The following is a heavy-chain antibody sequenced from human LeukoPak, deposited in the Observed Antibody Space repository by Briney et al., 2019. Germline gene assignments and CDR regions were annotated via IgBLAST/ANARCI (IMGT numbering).Heavy chain of an antibody. Sequence: SETLSLTCTVSGGSVSSYYWSWIRQPAGKGLEWIGHIYTSGTTKYNPSLRSRVSMSVDTSKNQFSLGLSSVTAADTAVYYCARVGSSWYRWFDPWGQGTLVTVSS. CDR3: ARVGSSWYRWFDP. CDR1: GGSVSSYY. D-gene: IGHD6-13*01. J-gene: IGHJ5*02. CDR2: IYTSGTT. V-gene: IGHV4-4*07.